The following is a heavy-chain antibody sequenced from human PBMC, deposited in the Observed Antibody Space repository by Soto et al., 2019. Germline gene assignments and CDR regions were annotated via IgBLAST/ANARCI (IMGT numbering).Heavy chain of an antibody. V-gene: IGHV6-1*01. CDR1: GDSVSRNSAG. CDR3: ARGEQYSGRIFDY. CDR2: TYYRSKWYY. J-gene: IGHJ4*01. D-gene: IGHD1-26*01. Sequence: QTVSLTCAITGDSVSRNSAGWSLVRQSPSRGLEWLGRTYYRSKWYYEYAVSVRGRITINPDTSKNQYSLQLNSVTPEDTAVYFCARGEQYSGRIFDYWGQGTLVTVSS.